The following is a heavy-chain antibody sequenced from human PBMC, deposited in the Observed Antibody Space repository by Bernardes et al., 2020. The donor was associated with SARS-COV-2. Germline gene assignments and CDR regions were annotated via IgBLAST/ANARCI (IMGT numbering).Heavy chain of an antibody. V-gene: IGHV3-23*01. CDR3: ARGNYCHRVDCYSVFDY. CDR2: ISGSGDSTQLI. J-gene: IGHJ4*02. Sequence: GGSLRLSCAASGFTFSSYAMSWVRQAPGKGLEWVSTISGSGDSTQLIFYADAVKGRFTISRDNSKNTVSLQMNSLRGEDTALYYCARGNYCHRVDCYSVFDYWGQGAQVTVSS. CDR1: GFTFSSYA. D-gene: IGHD2-21*02.